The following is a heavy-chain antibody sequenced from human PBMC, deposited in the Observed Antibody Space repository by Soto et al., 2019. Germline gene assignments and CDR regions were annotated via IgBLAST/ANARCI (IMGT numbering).Heavy chain of an antibody. V-gene: IGHV1-46*03. J-gene: IGHJ4*02. CDR3: VRDECSGGSGYFY. CDR2: INPSGART. D-gene: IGHD2-15*01. CDR1: GYTFIRYN. Sequence: QVQLVQSGAEVKKPGASVKVSCKASGYTFIRYNIHWVRQAPGQGLEWTGMINPSGARTSYAQKFQGRVTMTRDTSTSTVYMEVRSLRPDDTAVYYCVRDECSGGSGYFYWGQGTLVTVSS.